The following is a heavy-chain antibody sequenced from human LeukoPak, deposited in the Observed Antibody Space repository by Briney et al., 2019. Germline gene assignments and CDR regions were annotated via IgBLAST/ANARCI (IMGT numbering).Heavy chain of an antibody. Sequence: GGSLRLSCAASGFTFSSYGMHWVRQAPGKGLEWVAVIWYDGSNKYYADFVKGRFTISRDNSKNTLYLQMNSLRAEDTAVYYCAREGSSLYNGWCDYWGQGTLVTVSS. CDR3: AREGSSLYNGWCDY. CDR1: GFTFSSYG. V-gene: IGHV3-33*01. J-gene: IGHJ4*02. D-gene: IGHD6-13*01. CDR2: IWYDGSNK.